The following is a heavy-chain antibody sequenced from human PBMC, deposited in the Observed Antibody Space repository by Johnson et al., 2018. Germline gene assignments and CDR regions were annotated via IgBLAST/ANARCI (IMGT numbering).Heavy chain of an antibody. CDR1: GFTFSTYA. Sequence: VQLVESGGGLVQPGGSLRLSCAASGFTFSTYAMHWVRQAPGKGLEYVSTISRNGDSTYYANVVKGRFTISRENSKNTLYLQMASLRAEDMAVYYCARDTSGYSYEYIQYWGQGTLVTVSS. D-gene: IGHD3-22*01. J-gene: IGHJ1*01. V-gene: IGHV3-64*01. CDR2: ISRNGDST. CDR3: ARDTSGYSYEYIQY.